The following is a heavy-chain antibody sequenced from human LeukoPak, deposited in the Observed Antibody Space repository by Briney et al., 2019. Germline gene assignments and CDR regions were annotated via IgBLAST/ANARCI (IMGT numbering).Heavy chain of an antibody. V-gene: IGHV1-8*01. D-gene: IGHD3-10*01. CDR1: GYTFTSYD. CDR3: VRDGEGVAISVNYWFDP. Sequence: ASVKVSCKASGYTFTSYDINWVRQATGQGLEWMGWMNPNSGNTNYAQKFQGRVTMTRNTSISTAYMELSSLRSEDTAVYYCVRDGEGVAISVNYWFDPWGQGTLATVSS. J-gene: IGHJ5*02. CDR2: MNPNSGNT.